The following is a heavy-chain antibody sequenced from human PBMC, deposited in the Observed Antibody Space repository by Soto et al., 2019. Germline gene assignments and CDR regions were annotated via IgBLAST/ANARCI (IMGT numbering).Heavy chain of an antibody. CDR2: ISGSGGST. CDR3: AKDPSRTGSMVRGVIRYYFDY. CDR1: GFTFSSYA. Sequence: GSLRLSCAASGFTFSSYAMSWVRQAPGKGLEWVSAISGSGGSTYYADSVKGRFTISRDNSKNTLYLQMNSLRAEDTAVYYCAKDPSRTGSMVRGVIRYYFDYWGQGTLVTVSS. V-gene: IGHV3-23*01. J-gene: IGHJ4*02. D-gene: IGHD3-10*01.